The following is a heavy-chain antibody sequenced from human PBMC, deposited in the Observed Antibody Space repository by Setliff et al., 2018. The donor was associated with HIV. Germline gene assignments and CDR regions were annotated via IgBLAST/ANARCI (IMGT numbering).Heavy chain of an antibody. Sequence: SETLSLTCSVSGVSIVSGGFYFSWIRQHPGKGLEWLGTVYYTGKTYYNPSLQSRLTMSADTSKNQLYLKMNSVTAADTAVYFCARDRAERTETSDYWYFDLWGRGTLVTVSS. CDR2: VYYTGKT. J-gene: IGHJ2*01. CDR1: GVSIVSGGFY. D-gene: IGHD1-26*01. CDR3: ARDRAERTETSDYWYFDL. V-gene: IGHV4-31*03.